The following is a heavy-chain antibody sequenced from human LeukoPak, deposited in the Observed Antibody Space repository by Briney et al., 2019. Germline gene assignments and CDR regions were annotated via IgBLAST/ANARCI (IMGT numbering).Heavy chain of an antibody. J-gene: IGHJ5*02. D-gene: IGHD3-10*01. V-gene: IGHV3-23*01. CDR3: AKEAGYYYGSGSYPRRYNWFDP. CDR2: ISGSDAGT. Sequence: GGSLRLSCAASGFTFNNYAMSWVRQAPGKGLEWVSAISGSDAGTYYADSVKGRFTISRDNSKNTLYLQMNSLRAEDTAVYYCAKEAGYYYGSGSYPRRYNWFDPWGQGTLVTVSS. CDR1: GFTFNNYA.